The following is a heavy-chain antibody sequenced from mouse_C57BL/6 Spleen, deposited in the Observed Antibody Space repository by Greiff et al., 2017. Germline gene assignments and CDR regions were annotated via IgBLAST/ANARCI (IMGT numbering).Heavy chain of an antibody. CDR1: GFTFSSYA. Sequence: DVQLVESGGGLVKPGGSLKLSCAASGFTFSSYAMSWVRQTPEKRLEWVATISDGGSYTYYPDNVKGRFTISRDNAKNNLYLQMSHLKSEDTAMYYCARGRPYGSSYGGFAYWGQGTLVTVSA. V-gene: IGHV5-4*01. D-gene: IGHD1-1*01. J-gene: IGHJ3*01. CDR3: ARGRPYGSSYGGFAY. CDR2: ISDGGSYT.